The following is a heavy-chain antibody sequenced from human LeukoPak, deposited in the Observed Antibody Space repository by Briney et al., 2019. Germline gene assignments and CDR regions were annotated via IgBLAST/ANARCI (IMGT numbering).Heavy chain of an antibody. V-gene: IGHV4-39*07. J-gene: IGHJ4*02. D-gene: IGHD6-19*01. Sequence: SETLSLTCTVSGGSISSSSYYWGWIRQPPGKGLEWIGSIYYSGSTYYNPSLKSRVTISVDTSKNQFSLKLSSVTAADTAVYYCARGSQWLGLRYWGQGTLVTVSS. CDR2: IYYSGST. CDR3: ARGSQWLGLRY. CDR1: GGSISSSSYY.